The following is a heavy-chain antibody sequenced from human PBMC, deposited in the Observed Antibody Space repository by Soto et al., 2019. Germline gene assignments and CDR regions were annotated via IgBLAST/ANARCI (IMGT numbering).Heavy chain of an antibody. Sequence: WGSLRLSCAASGFMFRSYGMHWVRQAPGKGLGWVAVVAYDGSVQYYADSVKGRFTVSRDNFVNVLDIQMNNLRVEDTAVYYCAKEYSTLAGHPFFDYWGQGTLVTVSS. CDR1: GFMFRSYG. V-gene: IGHV3-30*18. J-gene: IGHJ4*02. CDR2: VAYDGSVQ. CDR3: AKEYSTLAGHPFFDY. D-gene: IGHD6-13*01.